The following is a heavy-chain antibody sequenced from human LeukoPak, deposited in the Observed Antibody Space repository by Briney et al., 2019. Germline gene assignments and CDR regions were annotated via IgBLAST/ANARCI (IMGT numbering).Heavy chain of an antibody. CDR2: ITSSNSYI. CDR1: GFTFSSYS. Sequence: GGSLRLSCAASGFTFSSYSMNWVRQAPGQGLEWVSSITSSNSYIYYADSVKGRFTISRDNAKNSLYLQMSSLRAEDTAVYYCARDLNGDTLFDYWGQGTLVTVSS. V-gene: IGHV3-21*01. CDR3: ARDLNGDTLFDY. D-gene: IGHD4-17*01. J-gene: IGHJ4*02.